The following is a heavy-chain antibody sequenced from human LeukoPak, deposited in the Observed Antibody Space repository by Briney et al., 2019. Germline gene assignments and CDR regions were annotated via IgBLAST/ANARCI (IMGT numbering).Heavy chain of an antibody. CDR3: ARDDHATHFDY. J-gene: IGHJ4*02. Sequence: SETLSLTCALSGGSISSSSYYWGWIRQPPGKGLEWFGSIYYSGSTYYNPSLKSRVIISVDTSQNQFSLKLSSVTAADTAVYYCARDDHATHFDYWGQGTLVTVYS. CDR2: IYYSGST. D-gene: IGHD2-15*01. V-gene: IGHV4-39*07. CDR1: GGSISSSSYY.